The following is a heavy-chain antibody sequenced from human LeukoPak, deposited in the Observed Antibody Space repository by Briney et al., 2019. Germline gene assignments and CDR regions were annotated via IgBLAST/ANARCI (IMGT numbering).Heavy chain of an antibody. J-gene: IGHJ3*02. CDR2: VKSKTHGETT. Sequence: AASAFTFFDAWMSWVRQAPGKGLEWVGHVKSKTHGETTDYGAPVKGRFTISRDDSKNTVYPQMNSLKIEDTAMYFCATGPRNAFDIWGQGTMVTVSS. CDR3: ATGPRNAFDI. V-gene: IGHV3-15*01. CDR1: AFTFFDAW.